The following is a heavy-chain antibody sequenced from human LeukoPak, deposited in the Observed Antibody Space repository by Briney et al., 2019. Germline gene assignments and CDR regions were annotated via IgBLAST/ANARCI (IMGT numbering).Heavy chain of an antibody. D-gene: IGHD3-10*01. CDR3: ARAAYGSGSYYRAFDY. CDR1: GGSLSSGIYY. CDR2: IYTSGST. J-gene: IGHJ4*02. V-gene: IGHV4-61*02. Sequence: SQTLSLTCTVSGGSLSSGIYYWSWIRQPAGKGREWIGRIYTSGSTNYNPSLKSRVTISVDTSKNQFSLKLSSVTAADTAVYYCARAAYGSGSYYRAFDYWGQGTLVTVSS.